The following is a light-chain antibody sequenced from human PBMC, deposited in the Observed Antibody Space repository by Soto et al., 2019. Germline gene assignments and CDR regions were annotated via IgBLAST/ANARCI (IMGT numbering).Light chain of an antibody. J-gene: IGKJ4*01. V-gene: IGKV1-5*03. CDR2: KAS. CDR1: QSISSW. Sequence: DIQMTQSPSTLSASVGDRVAITCRASQSISSWLVWYQQKPGKAPKLLIQKASTLESGVPSRFSGSGSGTEFTLTISRLQPDDFATYYCQQYDSFSLTFGGGTKVEIK. CDR3: QQYDSFSLT.